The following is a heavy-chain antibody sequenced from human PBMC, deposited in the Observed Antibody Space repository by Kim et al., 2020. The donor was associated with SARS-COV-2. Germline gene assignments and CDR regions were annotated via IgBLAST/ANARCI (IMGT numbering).Heavy chain of an antibody. CDR3: ARDLYRYRGKKLYYYYGMDV. Sequence: GGSLRLSCAASGFTFSSYSMNWVRQAPGKGLEWVSSISSSSSYIYYADSVKGRFTISRDNAKNSLYLQMNSLRAEDTAVYYCARDLYRYRGKKLYYYYGMDVWGQGTTVTVSS. D-gene: IGHD3-16*02. J-gene: IGHJ6*02. CDR1: GFTFSSYS. V-gene: IGHV3-21*01. CDR2: ISSSSSYI.